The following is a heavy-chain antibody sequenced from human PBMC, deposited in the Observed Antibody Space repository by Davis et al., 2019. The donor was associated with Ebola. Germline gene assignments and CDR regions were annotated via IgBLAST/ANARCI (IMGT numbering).Heavy chain of an antibody. Sequence: GESLKISCAASGFTFSSYGMHWVRQAPGKGLEWVAVISYDGSNKYYADSVKGRFTISRDNAKNTLYLQMNSLRVEDSAVYYCARGPNYYDSGFIDYWGQGTLVTVSS. J-gene: IGHJ4*02. V-gene: IGHV3-30*03. D-gene: IGHD3-16*01. CDR1: GFTFSSYG. CDR2: ISYDGSNK. CDR3: ARGPNYYDSGFIDY.